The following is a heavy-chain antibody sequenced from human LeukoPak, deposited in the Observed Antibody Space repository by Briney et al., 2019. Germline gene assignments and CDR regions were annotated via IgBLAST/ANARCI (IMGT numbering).Heavy chain of an antibody. D-gene: IGHD6-19*01. J-gene: IGHJ4*02. Sequence: SETLSLTCSVSGGSITSYFWGWIRQPPGKGLEWIGSIFYSGSTYYNPSLKSRVTMSVDTSKNQFSLELSSVTAADTAVYYCARHSEYSSGWYGGFDYWGQGTLVTVSS. CDR2: IFYSGST. CDR1: GGSITSYF. V-gene: IGHV4-39*01. CDR3: ARHSEYSSGWYGGFDY.